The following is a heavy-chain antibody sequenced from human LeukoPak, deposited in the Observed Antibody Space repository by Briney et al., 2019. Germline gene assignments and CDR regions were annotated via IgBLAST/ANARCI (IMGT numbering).Heavy chain of an antibody. D-gene: IGHD6-19*01. CDR1: GYTFTSYY. CDR2: INPSGGST. V-gene: IGHV1-46*01. J-gene: IGHJ4*02. Sequence: GASVKVSCKASGYTFTSYYMHWVRQAPGQGLEWMGIINPSGGSTSYAQKFQDRVTMTRDTSTSTVYMELSSLRSEDTAVYYCARAGGTIAVAGNFDYWGQGTLVTVSS. CDR3: ARAGGTIAVAGNFDY.